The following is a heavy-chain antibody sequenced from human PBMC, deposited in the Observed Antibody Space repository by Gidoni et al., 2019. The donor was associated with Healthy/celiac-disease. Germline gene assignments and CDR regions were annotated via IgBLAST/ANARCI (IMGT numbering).Heavy chain of an antibody. CDR3: AREDIVGSHWFDP. CDR1: GGSISSGGYY. V-gene: IGHV4-31*03. J-gene: IGHJ5*02. Sequence: QVQLQESGPGLVKPSQTLSLTCTVSGGSISSGGYYWSWIRQHPGKGLEWIGYIYYSGSTYYNPYLKSRVTISVDTSKNQFSLKLSSVTAADTAVYYCAREDIVGSHWFDPWGQGTLVTVSS. CDR2: IYYSGST. D-gene: IGHD2-15*01.